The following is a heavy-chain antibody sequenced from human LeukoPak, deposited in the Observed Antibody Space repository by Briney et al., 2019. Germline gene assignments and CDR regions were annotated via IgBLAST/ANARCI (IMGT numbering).Heavy chain of an antibody. CDR3: ARSLTGGPYDAFDI. Sequence: ASVKVSCKASGYTFTGYYMHWVRQAPGQGLEWMGWINPNSGGTNYAQKFQGRVTMTRDTSISTAYMELSRLRSGDTAVYYCARSLTGGPYDAFDIWGQGTMVTVSS. CDR2: INPNSGGT. CDR1: GYTFTGYY. J-gene: IGHJ3*02. D-gene: IGHD3-9*01. V-gene: IGHV1-2*02.